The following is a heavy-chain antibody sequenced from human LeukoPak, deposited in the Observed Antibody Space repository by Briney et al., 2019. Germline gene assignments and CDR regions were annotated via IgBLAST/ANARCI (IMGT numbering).Heavy chain of an antibody. D-gene: IGHD3-10*01. Sequence: SETLSLTCTVSGGPISSYYWSWIRQPPGKGLEWIGYIYYSGSTNYNPSLKSRVTISVDTSKNQFSLKLSSVTAADTAVYYCATWSYYLRRDAFDIWGQGTMVTVSS. CDR1: GGPISSYY. V-gene: IGHV4-59*01. J-gene: IGHJ3*02. CDR2: IYYSGST. CDR3: ATWSYYLRRDAFDI.